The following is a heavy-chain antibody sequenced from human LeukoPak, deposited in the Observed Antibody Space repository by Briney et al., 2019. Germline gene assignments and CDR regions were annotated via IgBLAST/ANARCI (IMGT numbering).Heavy chain of an antibody. CDR2: INPNSGGT. CDR3: AGDFRPGIVFGY. V-gene: IGHV1-2*02. CDR1: GYTFTGYY. D-gene: IGHD3-10*02. Sequence: ASVKVSCKASGYTFTGYYMHWVRQAPGQGLEWMGWINPNSGGTDYAQKFQGRVTMTRDTSISTAYMELSRLRSDDTAVYYCAGDFRPGIVFGYWGQGTLVTVSS. J-gene: IGHJ4*02.